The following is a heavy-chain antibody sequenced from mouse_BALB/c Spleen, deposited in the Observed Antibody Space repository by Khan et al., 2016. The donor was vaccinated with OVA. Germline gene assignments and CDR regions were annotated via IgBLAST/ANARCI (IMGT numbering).Heavy chain of an antibody. D-gene: IGHD1-1*01. J-gene: IGHJ4*01. CDR3: ARSYGSWAMDY. V-gene: IGHV3-8*02. CDR1: GDSITSGF. Sequence: EVQLQESGPSLVKPSQTLSLSCSVTGDSITSGFWNWIRKFPGNKFEYLGYITYSGNIYYNPSLKSRISITRDTSKSQYYLQLNSVTTEDTATYYCARSYGSWAMDYWGQGTSATVSS. CDR2: ITYSGNI.